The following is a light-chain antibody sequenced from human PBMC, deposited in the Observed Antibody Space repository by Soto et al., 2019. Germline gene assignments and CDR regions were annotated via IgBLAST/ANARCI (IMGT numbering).Light chain of an antibody. Sequence: DIQLTQSPSFLSASVGDRVTITCRASQDINTYLAWYQQKPGKAPKLLIFAASTLQNGVPSRFSGSGPATEFTVTITSLQPEDFATYYRQQRKSYPITFGQGTRLEMK. CDR3: QQRKSYPIT. J-gene: IGKJ5*01. CDR1: QDINTY. V-gene: IGKV1-9*01. CDR2: AAS.